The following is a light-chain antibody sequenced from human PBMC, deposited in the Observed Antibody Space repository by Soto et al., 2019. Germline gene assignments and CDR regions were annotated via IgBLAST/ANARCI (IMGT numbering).Light chain of an antibody. CDR2: GTS. J-gene: IGKJ1*01. V-gene: IGKV3-20*01. CDR1: QSLSTSY. Sequence: DIVLTQSPGTLSLSPGERATLSCRASQSLSTSYLAWYQQKPGQAPRLLTYGTSSRASGIPDRFSGSGSGTDFTLTISSLQPEDFSTYYCQQSYSAPWTFGQGTKVAI. CDR3: QQSYSAPWT.